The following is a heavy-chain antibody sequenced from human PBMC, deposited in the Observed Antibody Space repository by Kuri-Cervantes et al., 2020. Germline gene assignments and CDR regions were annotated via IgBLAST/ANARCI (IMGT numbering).Heavy chain of an antibody. V-gene: IGHV3-11*01. CDR1: GFTFDDYA. Sequence: GESLKISCAASGFTFDDYAMHWVRQAPGKGLEWVSYISSSGSTIYYADSVKGRFTISRDNAKNSLYLQMNSLRAEDTAVYYCARGLAYYDFWSGPNHFDPWGQGTLVTVSS. J-gene: IGHJ5*02. CDR2: ISSSGSTI. CDR3: ARGLAYYDFWSGPNHFDP. D-gene: IGHD3-3*01.